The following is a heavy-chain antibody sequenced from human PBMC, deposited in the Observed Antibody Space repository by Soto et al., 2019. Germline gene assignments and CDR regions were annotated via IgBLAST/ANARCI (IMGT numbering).Heavy chain of an antibody. CDR2: TSFSGYT. CDR1: GDSVSDGDSY. J-gene: IGHJ4*02. V-gene: IGHV4-30-4*01. CDR3: VRGGNPYHYATSGPGTFDK. D-gene: IGHD3-22*01. Sequence: QVQLQESGPGLVKPSQTLSLTCTVSGDSVSDGDSYWSWTRQPPGKALEWIGYTSFSGYTYYSPSLKSRVTISVDMSKSQFSLRLTSVTAADTAVYYCVRGGNPYHYATSGPGTFDKWGQGTLVSVSS.